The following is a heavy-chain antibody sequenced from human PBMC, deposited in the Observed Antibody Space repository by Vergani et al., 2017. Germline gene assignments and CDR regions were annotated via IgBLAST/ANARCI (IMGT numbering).Heavy chain of an antibody. D-gene: IGHD5-18*01. Sequence: EVQLLESGGGLVQPGGSLRLSCAASGFTFSSYAMSWVRQGPGKGLEWVSAISGSGGSTYYADSVKGRFTISRDNSKNTLYLQMNSLRAEDTAVYYCAKDEYTRMATAYYYYMDVWGKGTTVTVSS. V-gene: IGHV3-23*01. CDR1: GFTFSSYA. J-gene: IGHJ6*03. CDR3: AKDEYTRMATAYYYYMDV. CDR2: ISGSGGST.